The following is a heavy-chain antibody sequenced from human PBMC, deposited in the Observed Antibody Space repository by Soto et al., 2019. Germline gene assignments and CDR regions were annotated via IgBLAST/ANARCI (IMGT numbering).Heavy chain of an antibody. D-gene: IGHD6-13*01. CDR3: ARGIAAAGTFFWFDP. CDR1: GGSFSGYY. Sequence: QVQLQQWGAGLLKPSETLSLTCAVYGGSFSGYYWSWIRQPPGKGLEWIGEINHSGSTNYNPSLKSRVTISVDTSKNQCSLKLSSVTAADTAVYYCARGIAAAGTFFWFDPWGQGTLVTVSS. J-gene: IGHJ5*02. V-gene: IGHV4-34*01. CDR2: INHSGST.